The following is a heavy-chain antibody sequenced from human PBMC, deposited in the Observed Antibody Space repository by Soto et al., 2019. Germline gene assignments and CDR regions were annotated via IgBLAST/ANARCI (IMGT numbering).Heavy chain of an antibody. J-gene: IGHJ6*01. CDR1: ALSFSVYY. V-gene: IGHV4-34*01. D-gene: IGHD4-17*01. CDR3: ASTRGNPHDYGEIEYYYSVMEL. CDR2: INHSGST. Sequence: TSETLCLSSAVYALSFSVYYLRWLRPPPGKGLEWIGEINHSGSTNYNPSLKSRVTISVDTSKNQFSLKLSSVTAADTAVYYCASTRGNPHDYGEIEYYYSVMELLVQGTTVTVSP.